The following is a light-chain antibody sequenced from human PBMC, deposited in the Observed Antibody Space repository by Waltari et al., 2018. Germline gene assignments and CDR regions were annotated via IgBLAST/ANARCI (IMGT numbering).Light chain of an antibody. J-gene: IGKJ3*01. Sequence: EVVMTQSPGTLSASPGERVSLSCRASQSVLTNLAWYQQKPGQAPRLLIYAASIRATGIPARFGGSGSGTEVTLTISSLQTEDFAVYYCQQYHNWPPFTFGPGTKVDIK. CDR2: AAS. CDR1: QSVLTN. V-gene: IGKV3-15*01. CDR3: QQYHNWPPFT.